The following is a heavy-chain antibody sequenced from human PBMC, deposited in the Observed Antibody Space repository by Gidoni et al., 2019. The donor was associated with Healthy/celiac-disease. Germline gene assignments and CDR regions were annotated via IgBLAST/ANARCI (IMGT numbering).Heavy chain of an antibody. Sequence: QVQLVQSGAEVKKPGSSVKVSYKASGGTFSSYAISWVRQAPGQGLEWMGGIIPIFGTANYAQKFQGRVTITADESTSTAYMELSSLRSEDTAVYYCATSYCGGDCYHYFDYWGQGTLVTVSS. J-gene: IGHJ4*02. V-gene: IGHV1-69*01. CDR3: ATSYCGGDCYHYFDY. CDR1: GGTFSSYA. D-gene: IGHD2-21*01. CDR2: IIPIFGTA.